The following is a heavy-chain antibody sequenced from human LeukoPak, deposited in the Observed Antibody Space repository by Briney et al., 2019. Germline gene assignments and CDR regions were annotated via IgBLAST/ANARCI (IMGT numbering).Heavy chain of an antibody. Sequence: SQTLSLTCAVSGGSISSGGYSCSWIRQPPGKGLEWIGSIYYSGSIYYNPSLKSRVTISVDTSKNQFSLKLSSVTAADTAVYYCARQRRYFDFHNWYFDLWGRGTLVTVSS. CDR1: GGSISSGGYS. D-gene: IGHD3-9*01. CDR2: IYYSGSI. J-gene: IGHJ2*01. V-gene: IGHV4-30-2*03. CDR3: ARQRRYFDFHNWYFDL.